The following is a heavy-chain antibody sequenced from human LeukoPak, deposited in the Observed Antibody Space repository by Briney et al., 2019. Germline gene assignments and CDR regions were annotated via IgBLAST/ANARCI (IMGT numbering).Heavy chain of an antibody. Sequence: AGGSLRFSCAASGFSVSGKFMSWVRQAPGKGLEWVSIIHYDGKIRYAGSVGGRFTIYRDDSENTLFLQMNSLRVDDTAVYFCASGDGYLQPYWGQGTLVTVSS. D-gene: IGHD2-21*01. CDR3: ASGDGYLQPY. CDR1: GFSVSGKF. CDR2: IHYDGKI. J-gene: IGHJ4*02. V-gene: IGHV3-53*01.